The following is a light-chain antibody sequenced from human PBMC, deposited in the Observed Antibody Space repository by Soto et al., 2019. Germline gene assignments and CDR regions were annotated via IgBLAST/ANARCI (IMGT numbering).Light chain of an antibody. J-gene: IGLJ1*01. CDR1: TSNIGSNY. V-gene: IGLV1-47*01. Sequence: QSALTQPPSTSGTPGQGVTISCSGSTSNIGSNYVYWYQQLPGTAPKLLIYRNNQRPSGVPDRFSGSKSGTSASLAITGLQAEDEGDYYCQSYDSTLSARYVFGTGTKVTVL. CDR2: RNN. CDR3: QSYDSTLSARYV.